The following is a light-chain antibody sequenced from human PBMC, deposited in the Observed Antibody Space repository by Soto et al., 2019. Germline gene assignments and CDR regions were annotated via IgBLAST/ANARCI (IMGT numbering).Light chain of an antibody. CDR1: SSDVGGYDY. CDR2: DVT. J-gene: IGLJ2*01. Sequence: QSALTQPASVSGSPGQSITISCTGSSSDVGGYDYVCWYQQYPVKAHNLIIYDVTDRPSGVSNRFSGSKSGNTASLIISGLQAEDEDDYYCSSYTTSSTVVFGGGTKLTVL. CDR3: SSYTTSSTVV. V-gene: IGLV2-14*03.